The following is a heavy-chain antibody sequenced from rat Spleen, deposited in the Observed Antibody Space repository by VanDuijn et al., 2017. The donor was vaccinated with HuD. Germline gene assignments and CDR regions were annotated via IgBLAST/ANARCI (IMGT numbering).Heavy chain of an antibody. Sequence: QVQLKESGPGLVQPSQTLSLACTVSGFSLTSYHVHWVRQPSGKGLEWMGVIWTGGSTENNSALKSRLSISRDTSKSQVFVKMNSLQTEDTATYYCVRELPGYNPFDYGGQGVMVTVSS. D-gene: IGHD1-4*01. CDR3: VRELPGYNPFDY. CDR1: GFSLTSYH. V-gene: IGHV2-43*01. J-gene: IGHJ2*01. CDR2: IWTGGST.